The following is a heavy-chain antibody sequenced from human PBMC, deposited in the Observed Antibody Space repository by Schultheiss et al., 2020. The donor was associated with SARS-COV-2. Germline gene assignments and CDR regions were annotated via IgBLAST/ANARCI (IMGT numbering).Heavy chain of an antibody. V-gene: IGHV4-59*01. CDR3: ARVPGGLYYFDY. Sequence: SETLSLTCAVYGGSFSGYYWSWIRQPPGKGLEWIGYSYYSGSTNYNPSLKSRVTISVDTSKNQFSLKLSSVTAADTAVYYCARVPGGLYYFDYWGQGTLVTVSS. CDR2: SYYSGST. J-gene: IGHJ4*02. D-gene: IGHD3-10*01. CDR1: GGSFSGYY.